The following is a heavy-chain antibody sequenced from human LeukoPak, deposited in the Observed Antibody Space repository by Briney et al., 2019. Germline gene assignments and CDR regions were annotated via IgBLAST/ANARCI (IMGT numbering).Heavy chain of an antibody. Sequence: GGSLRLSCAASGLTFSSYGMHWVRQAPGKGLEWVAFIRYDGSNKYYADSVKGRFTISRDNSKNTLYLQMNSLRAEDTAVYYCAKGAASWFDPWGQGTLVTVSS. D-gene: IGHD6-13*01. CDR1: GLTFSSYG. CDR2: IRYDGSNK. CDR3: AKGAASWFDP. V-gene: IGHV3-30*02. J-gene: IGHJ5*02.